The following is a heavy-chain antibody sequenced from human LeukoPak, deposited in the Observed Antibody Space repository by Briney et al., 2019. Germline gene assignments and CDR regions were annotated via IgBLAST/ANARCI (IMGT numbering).Heavy chain of an antibody. CDR3: ARGEYGSGSYSGY. D-gene: IGHD3-10*01. CDR2: INHSGST. J-gene: IGHJ4*02. CDR1: GGSFSGYY. Sequence: SETLSLTCAVYGGSFSGYYWSWIRQPPGKGLEWIGEINHSGSTNYNPSLRSRVTISVDTSKNQFSLKLSSVTAADTAVYYCARGEYGSGSYSGYWGQGTLVTVSS. V-gene: IGHV4-34*01.